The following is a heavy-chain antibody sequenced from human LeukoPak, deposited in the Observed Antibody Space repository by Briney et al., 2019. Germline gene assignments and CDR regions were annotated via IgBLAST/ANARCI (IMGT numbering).Heavy chain of an antibody. V-gene: IGHV3-74*01. D-gene: IGHD6-19*01. CDR2: INSDGSST. Sequence: GGSLRLSCAASGFTFSSYWMHWVRQAPGKGLVWFSRINSDGSSTSYADSVKGRFTVSRDNAKNTLYLQMNSLRAEDTAVYYCARGPRSSGFYYFDYWGQGTLVTVSS. J-gene: IGHJ4*02. CDR3: ARGPRSSGFYYFDY. CDR1: GFTFSSYW.